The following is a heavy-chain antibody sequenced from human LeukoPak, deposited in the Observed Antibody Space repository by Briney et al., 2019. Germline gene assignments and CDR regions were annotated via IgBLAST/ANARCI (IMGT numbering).Heavy chain of an antibody. V-gene: IGHV3-66*02. CDR3: AGPQYCSSTSCYPDAFDI. J-gene: IGHJ3*02. Sequence: GGSLRLSCAASGFTVSSNYMSWVRQAPGKGLEWDSVIYSGGSTYYADSVKGRFTISRDNSKNTLYLQMNSLRAEDTAVYYCAGPQYCSSTSCYPDAFDIWGQGTMVTVSS. CDR1: GFTVSSNY. D-gene: IGHD2-2*01. CDR2: IYSGGST.